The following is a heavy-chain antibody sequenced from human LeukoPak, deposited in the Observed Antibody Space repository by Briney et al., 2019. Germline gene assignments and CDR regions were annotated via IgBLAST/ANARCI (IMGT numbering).Heavy chain of an antibody. J-gene: IGHJ4*02. CDR1: GGYISSSSYY. CDR2: INHSGST. Sequence: SETLSLTCTVSGGYISSSSYYWGWIRQPTGKGLEWIGEINHSGSTNCNPSLKSRVTISVDTSKNQFSLKLSSVTAADTAVYYCARDRGDGYDYFWDYWGQGTLVTVSS. D-gene: IGHD5-12*01. CDR3: ARDRGDGYDYFWDY. V-gene: IGHV4-39*07.